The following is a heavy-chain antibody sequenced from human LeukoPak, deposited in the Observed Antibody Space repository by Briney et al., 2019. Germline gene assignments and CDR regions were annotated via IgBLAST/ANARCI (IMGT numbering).Heavy chain of an antibody. CDR2: IYYSGST. CDR3: ARQPLYSRTWSFDY. CDR1: GGSISSNNYY. D-gene: IGHD6-13*01. J-gene: IGHJ4*02. V-gene: IGHV4-39*01. Sequence: PSETLSLTCTVSGGSISSNNYYWVWIRQPPRKGLEWIGSIYYSGSTYYNPSLKSRVTVSVDTSKNQFSLKVRSVTAADTAVYYCARQPLYSRTWSFDYWGQGTLVTVSS.